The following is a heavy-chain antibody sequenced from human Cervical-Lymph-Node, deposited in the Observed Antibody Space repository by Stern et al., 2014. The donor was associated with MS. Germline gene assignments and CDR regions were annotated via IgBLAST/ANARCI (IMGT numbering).Heavy chain of an antibody. V-gene: IGHV1-24*01. CDR1: GKTLTDLS. CDR2: FDPDEGEI. Sequence: VQLVQSGAEVKKPGASVKVSCKVSGKTLTDLSIHWVRQAPGKGLEWVGGFDPDEGEIIYAQKFQARVTITEDTSADTAYMELRGLKPEDTAVYYCAGFFFEAYLDDWGQGTQVTVS. D-gene: IGHD3-3*01. CDR3: AGFFFEAYLDD. J-gene: IGHJ4*02.